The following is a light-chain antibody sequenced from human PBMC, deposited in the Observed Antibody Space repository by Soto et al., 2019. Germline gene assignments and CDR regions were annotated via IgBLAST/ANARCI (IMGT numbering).Light chain of an antibody. CDR1: QSVSSSY. J-gene: IGKJ4*01. V-gene: IGKV3-20*01. Sequence: EIVLTQSPGTLSLSPGERATLSCRASQSVSSSYLAWYQQKPGQAPRLIIYGASSRATGIPDRFSGSGSGTDFTLTISRLEPEDFAVYYCQQYGSSPTTFGGGTKVDIK. CDR3: QQYGSSPTT. CDR2: GAS.